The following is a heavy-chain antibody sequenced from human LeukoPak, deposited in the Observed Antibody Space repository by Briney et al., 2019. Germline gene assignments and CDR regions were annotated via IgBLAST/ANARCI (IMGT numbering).Heavy chain of an antibody. Sequence: KAGGSLRLSCAASGFTFSGAWMCWVRRAPGKGLEWVGRIKSKTRGGTIDYAAPVKGRFTISRDDSKNTVYLQMNGLKTEDTAVYYCVSQYFDFWGQGTLVTVSS. CDR2: IKSKTRGGTI. J-gene: IGHJ4*02. CDR1: GFTFSGAW. V-gene: IGHV3-15*01. CDR3: VSQYFDF.